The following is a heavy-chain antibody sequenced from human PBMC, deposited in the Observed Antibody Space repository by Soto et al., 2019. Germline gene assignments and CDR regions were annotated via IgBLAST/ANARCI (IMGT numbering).Heavy chain of an antibody. CDR1: GFTFSSYG. V-gene: IGHV3-30*18. D-gene: IGHD3-10*01. CDR3: ANVLILFAGTPASFDY. J-gene: IGHJ4*02. Sequence: GGSLRLSCAASGFTFSSYGMHWVRQAPGKGLEWVAVISYDGSNKYYADSVKGRFTISRDNSKNTLYLQMNSLRAEDTAVYYCANVLILFAGTPASFDYRGKGLLVTGSS. CDR2: ISYDGSNK.